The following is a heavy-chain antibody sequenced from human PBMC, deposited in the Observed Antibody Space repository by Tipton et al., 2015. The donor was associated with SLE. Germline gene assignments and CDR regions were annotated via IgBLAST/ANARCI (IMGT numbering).Heavy chain of an antibody. D-gene: IGHD6-13*01. CDR1: GGSFSSYY. CDR2: IYYSGST. Sequence: TLSLTCAVYGGSFSSYYWGWIRQPPGKGLEWIGSIYYSGSTYYNPSLKSRVTISVDTSKNQFSLKLSSVTAADTAVYYCARFSAAAGFLRFDYWGQGALVTVSS. V-gene: IGHV4-34*01. J-gene: IGHJ4*02. CDR3: ARFSAAAGFLRFDY.